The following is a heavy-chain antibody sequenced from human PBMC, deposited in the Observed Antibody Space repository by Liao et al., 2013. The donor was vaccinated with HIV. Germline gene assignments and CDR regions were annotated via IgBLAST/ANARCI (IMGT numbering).Heavy chain of an antibody. V-gene: IGHV4-4*07. Sequence: QVQLQESGPGLVKPSETLSLTCTVSGGSISSHYWSWIRQPAGKGLEWIGRIYSSGSANYNPSLKSRVTMSVDTSKNHFSLKLSSVTAADTAVYYCARDQCSGGSCYRTDVFDIWGQGTAVTVSS. D-gene: IGHD2-15*01. CDR2: IYSSGSA. CDR1: GGSISSHY. J-gene: IGHJ3*02. CDR3: ARDQCSGGSCYRTDVFDI.